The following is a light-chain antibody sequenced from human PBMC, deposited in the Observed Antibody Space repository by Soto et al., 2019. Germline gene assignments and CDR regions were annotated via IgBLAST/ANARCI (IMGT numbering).Light chain of an antibody. J-gene: IGKJ1*01. CDR1: QNVNNR. CDR2: GAS. CDR3: QHFNSWPLL. Sequence: EIVMTQSPAMLSVSPGERATLSCRASQNVNNRLAWYQQKAGQPPRLLIYGASTRDTGIPARFSGSGFGTEFTLTISSLQSEDFAVYYCQHFNSWPLLFGQGTKVDIK. V-gene: IGKV3-15*01.